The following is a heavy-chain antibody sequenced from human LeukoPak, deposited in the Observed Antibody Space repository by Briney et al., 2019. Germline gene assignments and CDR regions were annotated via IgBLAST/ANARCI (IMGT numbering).Heavy chain of an antibody. J-gene: IGHJ6*03. CDR2: IYYSGST. CDR3: ARGPPLIAAARDYYYYMDV. CDR1: GGSISSYY. Sequence: SETLSLTCTVSGGSISSYYWSWIRQPPGKGLEWIGYIYYSGSTNYNPSLKSRVTISVDTSKNQFSLKLSSVTAADTAVYYCARGPPLIAAARDYYYYMDVWGKGTTVTVSS. V-gene: IGHV4-59*01. D-gene: IGHD6-13*01.